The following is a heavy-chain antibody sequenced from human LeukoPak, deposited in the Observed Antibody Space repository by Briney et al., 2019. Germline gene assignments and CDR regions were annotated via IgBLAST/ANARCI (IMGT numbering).Heavy chain of an antibody. J-gene: IGHJ4*02. CDR3: AKDYYGSGSSIDY. CDR1: GFTVSSNY. Sequence: PGGSLRLSCAASGFTVSSNYMSWVRQAPGKGLEWVSVIYSGGSTYYADSVKGRFTISRDNSKNTLYLQMNSLRAEDTAVYYCAKDYYGSGSSIDYWGQGALVTVSS. D-gene: IGHD3-10*01. CDR2: IYSGGST. V-gene: IGHV3-53*01.